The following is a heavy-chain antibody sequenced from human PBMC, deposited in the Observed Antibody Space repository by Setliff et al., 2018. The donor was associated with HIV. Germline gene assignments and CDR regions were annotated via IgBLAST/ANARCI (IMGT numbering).Heavy chain of an antibody. D-gene: IGHD5-18*01. CDR1: GGTFSSYA. CDR2: IIPILGIA. Sequence: SVKVSCKASGGTFSSYAISWVRQAPGQGLEWMGGIIPILGIANYAQKFQGRVTITADKSTSTAYMELISLRSEDTAVYYCASGYGYGPNPYYYYGMDVWGQGTTVTVSS. V-gene: IGHV1-69*10. CDR3: ASGYGYGPNPYYYYGMDV. J-gene: IGHJ6*02.